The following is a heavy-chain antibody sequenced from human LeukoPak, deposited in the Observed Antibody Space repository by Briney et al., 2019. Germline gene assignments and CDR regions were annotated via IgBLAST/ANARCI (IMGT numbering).Heavy chain of an antibody. J-gene: IGHJ4*02. Sequence: GESLKISCKGSGYRFTSYWIGWVRQMPGKGLEWMGIIYPGDPDTRYSPSFQGQVTISADKSISTAYLQWSSLKTSDTAMYYCARHAITLFDYWGQGTLVTVSS. D-gene: IGHD3-10*01. CDR2: IYPGDPDT. CDR3: ARHAITLFDY. CDR1: GYRFTSYW. V-gene: IGHV5-51*01.